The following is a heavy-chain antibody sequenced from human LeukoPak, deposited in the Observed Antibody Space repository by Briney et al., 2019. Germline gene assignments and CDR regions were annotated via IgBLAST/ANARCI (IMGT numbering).Heavy chain of an antibody. CDR1: GVSLTSNKW. D-gene: IGHD3-16*01. Sequence: SGTLSLSCAVSGVSLTSNKWWGWLRQSPGKGLKWFGEIYHGGSTNYNPSLESRLSISMDKFQNQFSLKLTSVTVADTAVYFCARGHRGGGSSDWFDPWGQGILVTVSS. V-gene: IGHV4-4*02. CDR2: IYHGGST. CDR3: ARGHRGGGSSDWFDP. J-gene: IGHJ5*02.